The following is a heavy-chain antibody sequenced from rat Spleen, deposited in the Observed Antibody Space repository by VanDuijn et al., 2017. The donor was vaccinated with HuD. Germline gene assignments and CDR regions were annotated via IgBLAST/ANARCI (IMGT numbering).Heavy chain of an antibody. V-gene: IGHV5-29*01. Sequence: EVQLVESDGGLVQPGRSLKLSCAASGFTFTDFFMAWVRQAPTMGLEWVATISSDGTNTYYRDSVRGRFTISRDNAKSTLYLQMDSLRSEDTATYYCARQPGSFDYWGQGVMVTVSS. D-gene: IGHD1-4*01. J-gene: IGHJ2*01. CDR3: ARQPGSFDY. CDR1: GFTFTDFF. CDR2: ISSDGTNT.